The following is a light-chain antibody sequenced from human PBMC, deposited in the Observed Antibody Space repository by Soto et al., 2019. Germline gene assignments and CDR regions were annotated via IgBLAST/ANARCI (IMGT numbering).Light chain of an antibody. Sequence: QSVLTQPASVSGSPGQSITISCTGTSSDVGGYNYVSWYQQLPGKAPSLLISEVSNRPSGLSTRFSGSKSGNTASLTISGLQADDEAYYYCSSYSGTSTLVFGGGTKLTVL. CDR2: EVS. CDR1: SSDVGGYNY. J-gene: IGLJ3*02. V-gene: IGLV2-14*01. CDR3: SSYSGTSTLV.